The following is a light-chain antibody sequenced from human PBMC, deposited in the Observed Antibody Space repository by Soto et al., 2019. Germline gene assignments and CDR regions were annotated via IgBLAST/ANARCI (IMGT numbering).Light chain of an antibody. CDR3: QSHDGSLTS. CDR2: GNF. Sequence: QSVLTQPPSVSGAPGQRVTISCTGSSSNIGAGYDVHWYQQLPGTAPKLLIYGNFNRPSGVPDRFSASKSGTSASLAITGLQPEDEAGYYCQSHDGSLTSFGSATKLTVL. CDR1: SSNIGAGYD. J-gene: IGLJ1*01. V-gene: IGLV1-40*01.